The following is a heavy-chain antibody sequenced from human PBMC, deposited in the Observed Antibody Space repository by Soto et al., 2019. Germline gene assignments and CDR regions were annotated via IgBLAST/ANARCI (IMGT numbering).Heavy chain of an antibody. D-gene: IGHD3-10*01. CDR1: GYTFTSYG. J-gene: IGHJ4*02. V-gene: IGHV1-18*04. Sequence: GASVKVSCKASGYTFTSYGISWVRQAPGQGLEWMGWISAYNGNTNYAQKLQGRVTMTTDTSTSTAYMELRSLRSDDTAVYYCARVPMYYYGSGSSFDYWGQGTQVTVLL. CDR3: ARVPMYYYGSGSSFDY. CDR2: ISAYNGNT.